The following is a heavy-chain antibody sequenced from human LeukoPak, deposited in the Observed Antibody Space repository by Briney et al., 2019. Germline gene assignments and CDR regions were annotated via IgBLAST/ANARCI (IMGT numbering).Heavy chain of an antibody. CDR2: IKSKSDGGTT. V-gene: IGHV3-15*01. CDR1: GFTFSNAW. Sequence: GGSLRLSCAASGFTFSNAWMSWVRQAPGKGLEWVGRIKSKSDGGTTDYAAPVKGRFTISRDDSKDTLYLQMNSLRAADTAVYYCARDKGSSYLSSFDYWGQGTLVTVSS. CDR3: ARDKGSSYLSSFDY. J-gene: IGHJ4*02. D-gene: IGHD6-6*01.